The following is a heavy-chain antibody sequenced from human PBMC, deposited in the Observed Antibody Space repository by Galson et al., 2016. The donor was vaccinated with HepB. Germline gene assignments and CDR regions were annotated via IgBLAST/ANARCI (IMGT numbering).Heavy chain of an antibody. CDR1: GFSFNDFY. J-gene: IGHJ4*02. D-gene: IGHD1-1*01. CDR2: ISHSGNTR. CDR3: ARDVNNWTGDRRLFDL. V-gene: IGHV3-11*01. Sequence: SLRLSCAASGFSFNDFYMSWIRQPPGKALEWISYISHSGNTREYADSVKGRFTVSRDNNKNSVYLQLNSLRAEDTALYYCARDVNNWTGDRRLFDLSGQGTLVAVSS.